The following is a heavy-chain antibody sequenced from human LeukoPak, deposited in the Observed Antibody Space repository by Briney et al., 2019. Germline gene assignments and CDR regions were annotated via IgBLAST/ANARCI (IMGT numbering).Heavy chain of an antibody. J-gene: IGHJ4*02. V-gene: IGHV1-2*02. CDR2: INPNSGGT. D-gene: IGHD1-26*01. CDR1: GYTFTDYY. CDR3: AKEGELRLYYFDY. Sequence: ASVKVSCKASGYTFTDYYMHWVRQAPGQGLEWMGWINPNSGGTNYAQKFQGRVTMTRDTSISTASMELSRLRSDDTAVYYCAKEGELRLYYFDYWGQGTLVTVFS.